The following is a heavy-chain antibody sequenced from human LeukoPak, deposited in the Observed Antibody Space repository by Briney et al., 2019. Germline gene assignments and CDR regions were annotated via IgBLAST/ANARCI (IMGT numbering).Heavy chain of an antibody. CDR3: ARTPYYYYYMDV. Sequence: TSVKVSCKASGYTFTSYGISWVRQAPGQGLEWMGWISAYNGNTNYAQKLQGRVTMTTDTSTSTAYMELRSLRSDDTAVYYCARTPYYYYYMDVWGKGTTVTVSS. CDR2: ISAYNGNT. CDR1: GYTFTSYG. J-gene: IGHJ6*03. V-gene: IGHV1-18*01.